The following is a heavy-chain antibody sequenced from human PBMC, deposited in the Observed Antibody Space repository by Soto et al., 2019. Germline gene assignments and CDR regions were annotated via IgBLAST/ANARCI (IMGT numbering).Heavy chain of an antibody. CDR3: THSGVTYYYGPGNDYAMNH. D-gene: IGHD3-10*01. CDR1: GFSLSTSGMG. J-gene: IGHJ4*02. V-gene: IGHV2-5*02. CDR2: ITWDGDE. Sequence: SGPTLVNPTQTLTLTCSFSGFSLSTSGMGVGWIRQPPGQALEWLALITWDGDERYSPSLKNRLTITKDTSKNQVVITMTNMDPVDTATYYCTHSGVTYYYGPGNDYAMNHWGQGTLVTVSS.